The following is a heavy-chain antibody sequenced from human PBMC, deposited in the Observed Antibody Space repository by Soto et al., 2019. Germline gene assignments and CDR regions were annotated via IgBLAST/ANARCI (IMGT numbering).Heavy chain of an antibody. Sequence: GASVKVSCKASGYTFTSYAMHWVRQAPGQRLEWMGWINAGNGNTKYSQKFQGRVTITRGTSTSTVYMELSSLRSEDTAVYYCARVYPSDTRYGYVGNNWFDPWGQGTLVTVSS. V-gene: IGHV1-3*01. J-gene: IGHJ5*02. CDR3: ARVYPSDTRYGYVGNNWFDP. CDR2: INAGNGNT. D-gene: IGHD5-18*01. CDR1: GYTFTSYA.